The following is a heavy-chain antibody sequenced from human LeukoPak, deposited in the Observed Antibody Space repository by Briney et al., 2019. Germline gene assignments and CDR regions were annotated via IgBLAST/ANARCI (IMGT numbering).Heavy chain of an antibody. CDR2: IIPIFGTA. CDR3: ARVPISVVPAETWFDP. CDR1: GGTFSSYA. Sequence: SVKVSCKASGGTFSSYAISWVRQAPGQGLVWMGGIIPIFGTANYAQKFQGRVTITTDESTSTAYMELSSLRSEDTAVYYCARVPISVVPAETWFDPWGQGTLVTVSS. D-gene: IGHD2-2*01. V-gene: IGHV1-69*05. J-gene: IGHJ5*02.